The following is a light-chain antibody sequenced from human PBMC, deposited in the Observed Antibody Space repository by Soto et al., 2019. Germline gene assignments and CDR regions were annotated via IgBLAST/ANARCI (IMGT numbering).Light chain of an antibody. V-gene: IGKV1-27*01. CDR2: GAS. Sequence: DIQMTQSPSSLSASVGDRVTITCRASQDIGNYLAWYQQKPGKVPKFLIYGASSLQTGVPSRFSGSGSGTDFTLTISGLQPEDVATYYCQKYKSAPRTFGGGTKVELK. J-gene: IGKJ4*01. CDR1: QDIGNY. CDR3: QKYKSAPRT.